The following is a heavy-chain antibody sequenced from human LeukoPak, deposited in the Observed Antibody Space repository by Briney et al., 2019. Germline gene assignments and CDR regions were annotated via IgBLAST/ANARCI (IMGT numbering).Heavy chain of an antibody. Sequence: QAGGSLRLSCAASGFTFSTYAMHWVRQPPGKGLEWVSAISGSGGATYHADADSVKGRFIISRDNSKNTLYLQINSLRGEDTAVYYCAKDGYNYDSSGHFDYWGQGTLVTVSS. J-gene: IGHJ4*02. CDR2: ISGSGGAT. D-gene: IGHD3-22*01. V-gene: IGHV3-23*01. CDR1: GFTFSTYA. CDR3: AKDGYNYDSSGHFDY.